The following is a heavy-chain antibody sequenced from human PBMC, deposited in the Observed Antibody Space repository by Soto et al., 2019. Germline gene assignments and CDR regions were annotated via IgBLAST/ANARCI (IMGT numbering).Heavy chain of an antibody. J-gene: IGHJ4*02. Sequence: QVQLVQSGAEVKKPGASVKVSCKASGYTFTSYGISWVRQAPGQGLEWMGWISGYNGNKKYAQKLQGRVTMTTDTATSTASMALRRPRSAVAAGQECARDPDIADFWGQGPPVTVSS. CDR2: ISGYNGNK. D-gene: IGHD3-9*01. CDR3: ARDPDIADF. CDR1: GYTFTSYG. V-gene: IGHV1-18*01.